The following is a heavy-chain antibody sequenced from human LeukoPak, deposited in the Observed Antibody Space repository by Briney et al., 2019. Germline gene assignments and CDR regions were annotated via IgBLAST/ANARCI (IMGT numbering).Heavy chain of an antibody. D-gene: IGHD6-19*01. V-gene: IGHV1-18*01. J-gene: IGHJ4*02. CDR3: ARWEASSGWYEAIDY. CDR2: ISAYNGNT. Sequence: ASVKVSCKASGYTFTSHDINWVRQATGQGLEWMGWISAYNGNTNYAQKLQGRVTMTTDTSTSTAYMELRSLRSDDTAVYYCARWEASSGWYEAIDYWGQGTLVTVSS. CDR1: GYTFTSHD.